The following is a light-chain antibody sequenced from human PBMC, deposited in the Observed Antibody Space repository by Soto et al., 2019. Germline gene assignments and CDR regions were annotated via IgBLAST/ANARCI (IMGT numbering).Light chain of an antibody. CDR2: GAY. V-gene: IGKV3-15*01. Sequence: EIVMAQSPDTLSVSPGERATLSCRASQSVSSNLAWYQQRPGQAPRLLVHGAYNRATGIPVRFSGSGSGTEFTLTISSLQSEDFAVYYCQEYNNWPLITFGQGTRLEIK. J-gene: IGKJ5*01. CDR1: QSVSSN. CDR3: QEYNNWPLIT.